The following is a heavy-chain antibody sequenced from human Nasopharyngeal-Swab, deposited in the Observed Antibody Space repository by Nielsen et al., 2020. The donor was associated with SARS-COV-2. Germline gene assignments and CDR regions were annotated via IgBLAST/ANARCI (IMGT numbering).Heavy chain of an antibody. CDR2: INTNTGNP. CDR3: AREGYSYGFDY. V-gene: IGHV7-4-1*02. CDR1: GDTFTSYA. Sequence: ASLKVSCKASGDTFTSYAMNWVRQAPGQGLEWMGWINTNTGNPTYAQGFTGRFVFSLDTSVSTAYLQISSLKAEDTAVYYCAREGYSYGFDYWGQGTLVTVSS. J-gene: IGHJ4*02. D-gene: IGHD5-18*01.